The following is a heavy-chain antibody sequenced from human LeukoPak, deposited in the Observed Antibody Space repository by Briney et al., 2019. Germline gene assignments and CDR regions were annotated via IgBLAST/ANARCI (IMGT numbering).Heavy chain of an antibody. CDR2: IIPILGIA. Sequence: SVKVSCKASGGTFSSYAISWVRQAPGQGLEWMGRIIPILGIANYAHKFQGRVTITADKSTGTAYMELSSLRSEDTAVYYCARDERYDSWGQGTLVTVSS. D-gene: IGHD3-3*01. J-gene: IGHJ4*02. CDR3: ARDERYDS. V-gene: IGHV1-69*04. CDR1: GGTFSSYA.